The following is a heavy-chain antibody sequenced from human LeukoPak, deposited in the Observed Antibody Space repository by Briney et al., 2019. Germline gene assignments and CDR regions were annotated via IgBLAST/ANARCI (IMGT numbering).Heavy chain of an antibody. V-gene: IGHV3-33*08. Sequence: GRSLRLSCAASGFTFSNYGMHWVRQAPGKGLEWVAVIWHDGSNKYYADSVKGRFTISRDNSKNTLYLQMNSLRAEDTAVYFCARDPGGGDGMDVWGQGTTVTVSS. CDR3: ARDPGGGDGMDV. D-gene: IGHD4-23*01. J-gene: IGHJ6*02. CDR2: IWHDGSNK. CDR1: GFTFSNYG.